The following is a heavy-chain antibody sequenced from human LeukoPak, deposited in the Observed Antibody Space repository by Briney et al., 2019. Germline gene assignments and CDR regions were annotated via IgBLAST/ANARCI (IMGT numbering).Heavy chain of an antibody. CDR2: ISSSSSYI. Sequence: GGPLRLSCAASGFTFSSYSMNWVRQAPGKGLEWVSSISSSSSYIYCADSVKGRFTISRDNAKNSLYLQMNSLRAEDTAVYYCAELGITMIGGVWGKGTTVTISS. J-gene: IGHJ6*04. V-gene: IGHV3-21*01. CDR1: GFTFSSYS. D-gene: IGHD3-10*02. CDR3: AELGITMIGGV.